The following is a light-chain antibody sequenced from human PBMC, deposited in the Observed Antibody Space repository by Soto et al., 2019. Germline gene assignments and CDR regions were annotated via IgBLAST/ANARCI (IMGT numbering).Light chain of an antibody. CDR2: EIS. CDR1: SSDVGRYDY. CDR3: CSYTGSNTLVV. V-gene: IGLV2-8*01. J-gene: IGLJ2*01. Sequence: QSVLTQPPSASGSPGQSVTISCTGTSSDVGRYDYVSWYQQEPDKAPKLIIYEISKRPSGVPHRFSGSKSGSTASLTVSGLQAEDEADYYCCSYTGSNTLVVFGGGTKLTVL.